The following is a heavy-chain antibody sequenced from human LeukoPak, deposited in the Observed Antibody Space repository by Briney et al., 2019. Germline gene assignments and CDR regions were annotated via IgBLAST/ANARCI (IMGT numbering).Heavy chain of an antibody. CDR3: AKNLAS. V-gene: IGHV1-2*06. CDR2: IHPNSGDT. Sequence: ASVKVSCKASGYTFTGHYMHWVRQAPGQGLEWMGRIHPNSGDTIYAQIFQGRVTITRDTSVSTAYMELSSLTSGDTAVYYCAKNLASWGQGTLVTVSS. D-gene: IGHD3-3*02. CDR1: GYTFTGHY. J-gene: IGHJ5*02.